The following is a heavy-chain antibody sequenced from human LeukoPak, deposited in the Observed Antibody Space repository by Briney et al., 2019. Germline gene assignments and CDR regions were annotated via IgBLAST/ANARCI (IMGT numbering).Heavy chain of an antibody. Sequence: SETLSLTCTVSGGSITSYYWSWIRQPPGKGLEWIGYIYYTGSTNYNPSLKSRVTISLDTSKNQFSLKLSSVTAADTAVYYCARDHIAVAGLDYWGQGTLVTVSS. V-gene: IGHV4-59*08. CDR3: ARDHIAVAGLDY. CDR2: IYYTGST. J-gene: IGHJ4*02. CDR1: GGSITSYY. D-gene: IGHD6-19*01.